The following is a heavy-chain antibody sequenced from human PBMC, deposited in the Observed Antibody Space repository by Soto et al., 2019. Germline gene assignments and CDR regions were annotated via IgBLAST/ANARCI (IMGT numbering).Heavy chain of an antibody. CDR2: IGYDGRNK. CDR1: GFTFSSYG. Sequence: GGSLRLSCAASGFTFSSYGIHWVRQAPGKGLEWVAVIGYDGRNKYYADSVKGRFTISRDNSKNTLYLQMNSLRAEDTAVYYCARARDSIYDYWGQGTLVTVSS. V-gene: IGHV3-33*01. CDR3: ARARDSIYDY. J-gene: IGHJ4*02. D-gene: IGHD3-9*01.